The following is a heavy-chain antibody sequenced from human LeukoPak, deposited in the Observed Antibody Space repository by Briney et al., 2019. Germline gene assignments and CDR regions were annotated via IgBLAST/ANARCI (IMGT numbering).Heavy chain of an antibody. CDR2: KYARGSS. CDR1: GGSISNYY. CDR3: ARGRYCSADICTGGDSFDI. J-gene: IGHJ3*02. Sequence: SETLSLTCTVSGGSISNYYWSWIRQPAGKGLEWIGRKYARGSSNYDPPVQSRVTMSVDTSKNQFSLKLRSVTAADTAVYYCARGRYCSADICTGGDSFDIWGQGTMVSVS. V-gene: IGHV4-4*07. D-gene: IGHD2-15*01.